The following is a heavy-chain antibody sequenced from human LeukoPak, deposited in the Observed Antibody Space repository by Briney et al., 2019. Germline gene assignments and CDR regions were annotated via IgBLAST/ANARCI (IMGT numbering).Heavy chain of an antibody. V-gene: IGHV1-18*01. D-gene: IGHD3-22*01. CDR1: GYSFTNYG. CDR3: ARDCDRSGYYCY. J-gene: IGHJ4*02. CDR2: ISAYNGNP. Sequence: ASVKVSCKASGYSFTNYGISWMRQAPGQGLEWMGWISAYNGNPNYAQKLQGRVTMTTDTSTSTAYMELRSLRSDDTAVYYCARDCDRSGYYCYWGQGTLVTVSS.